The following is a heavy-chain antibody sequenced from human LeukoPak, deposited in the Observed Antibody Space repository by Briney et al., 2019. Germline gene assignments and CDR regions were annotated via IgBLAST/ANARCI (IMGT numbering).Heavy chain of an antibody. CDR3: ARDPLVTSPDEGFDY. J-gene: IGHJ4*02. CDR2: ISASSSTK. D-gene: IGHD2-2*01. Sequence: GGSLRLSCAASGFTFTSDSMNWVRQAPGKGLEWLSYISASSSTKYYADSVRGRFTISRDNAKNSLYLQMNSLRDEDTAVYYCARDPLVTSPDEGFDYWGQGTLVTVSS. V-gene: IGHV3-48*02. CDR1: GFTFTSDS.